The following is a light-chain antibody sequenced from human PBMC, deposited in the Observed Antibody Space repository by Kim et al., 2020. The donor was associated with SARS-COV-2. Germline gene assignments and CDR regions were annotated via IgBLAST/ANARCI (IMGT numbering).Light chain of an antibody. CDR1: YIASKH. J-gene: IGLJ2*01. Sequence: APGKTAEITCGGNYIASKHVHWYQPKPGLAPVLVIYHHTDRPSGIPERFSGSNAGDTATLTSSWVEAGDEADYYCQVWDTSSDHPVFGGGTQLTVL. CDR2: HHT. CDR3: QVWDTSSDHPV. V-gene: IGLV3-21*04.